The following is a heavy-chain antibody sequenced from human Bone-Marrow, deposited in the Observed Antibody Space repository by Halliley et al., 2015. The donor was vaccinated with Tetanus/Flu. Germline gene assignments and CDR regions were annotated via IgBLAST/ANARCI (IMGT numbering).Heavy chain of an antibody. J-gene: IGHJ4*02. CDR2: IYYSGRT. V-gene: IGHV4-31*02. Sequence: KGLEWIGYIYYSGRTYYNPSLKSRVTISLDTSKDQFSLKLTSVTAADTAVYFCARDQIFQGFDYWGQGIQVTVSS. CDR3: ARDQIFQGFDY.